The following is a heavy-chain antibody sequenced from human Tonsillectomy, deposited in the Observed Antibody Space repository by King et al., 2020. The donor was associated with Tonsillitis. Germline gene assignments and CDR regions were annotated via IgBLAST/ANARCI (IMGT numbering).Heavy chain of an antibody. CDR2: INHSGST. V-gene: IGHV4-34*01. J-gene: IGHJ3*02. CDR1: GGSFSGYY. D-gene: IGHD3-16*01. CDR3: ARGGYTYAYRNDAFDI. Sequence: VQLQQWGAGLLKPPETLSLTCAVYGGSFSGYYWSWIRQSPGKGLDWIGEINHSGSTNYNPSLKSRVTISVDTSKNHFSLKQSSVTAADTAVYYCARGGYTYAYRNDAFDIWGQGTMVTVSS.